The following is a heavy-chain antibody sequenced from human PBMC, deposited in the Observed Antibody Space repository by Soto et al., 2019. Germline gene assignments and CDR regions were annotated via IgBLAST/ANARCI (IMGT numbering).Heavy chain of an antibody. Sequence: QVQLQESGPGLVKPSETLSLTCTVSGGSVSSGSYYWSWIRQPPGKGLEWIGYIYYSGSTNYNPSHKSRVTISVDTSKNQYSRQLSSVTAADTAVYYCARGFGEPNWFDPWGQGTLVTVSS. CDR2: IYYSGST. J-gene: IGHJ5*02. D-gene: IGHD3-10*01. V-gene: IGHV4-61*01. CDR3: ARGFGEPNWFDP. CDR1: GGSVSSGSYY.